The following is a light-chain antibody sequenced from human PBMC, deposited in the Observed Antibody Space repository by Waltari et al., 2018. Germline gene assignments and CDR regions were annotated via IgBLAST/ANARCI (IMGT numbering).Light chain of an antibody. CDR1: QSVSSY. CDR3: QQRSNWPPT. V-gene: IGKV3-11*01. CDR2: DAS. J-gene: IGKJ2*01. Sequence: EIVLTQSPATLSLPPGERATLSCRASQSVSSYLAWYQQKPGQAPRLRIYDASNRATGIPARFSGSGSGTDFTLTISSLEPEDFAVYYCQQRSNWPPTFGQGTKLEIK.